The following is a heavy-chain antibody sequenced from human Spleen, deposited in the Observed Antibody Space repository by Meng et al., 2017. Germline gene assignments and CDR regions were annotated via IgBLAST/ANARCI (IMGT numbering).Heavy chain of an antibody. CDR3: AKDRVRIVGATDFDY. D-gene: IGHD1-26*01. V-gene: IGHV3-23*01. CDR2: ISGSVGST. CDR1: GFTFSKYA. Sequence: GGSLRLSCAASGFTFSKYAMSWVRQAPGKGLEWVAAISGSVGSTSYADSVKGRFTISRDNSKNTVYLQMNSLRAEDTAVYYCAKDRVRIVGATDFDYCGQGTLVTVSS. J-gene: IGHJ4*02.